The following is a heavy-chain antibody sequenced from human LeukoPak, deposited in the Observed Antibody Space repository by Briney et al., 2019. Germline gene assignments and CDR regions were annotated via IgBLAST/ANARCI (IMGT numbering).Heavy chain of an antibody. V-gene: IGHV3-15*01. J-gene: IGHJ4*02. CDR2: IKSKTDGGTT. CDR3: TTDRNYYGSGSYQYLPFDY. CDR1: GFTFSNAW. D-gene: IGHD3-10*01. Sequence: GGSLRLSCAASGFTFSNAWMSWVRQAPGKGLEWVGRIKSKTDGGTTDYAAPVKGRFTISRDDSKNTLYLQMNSLKTEDTAVYYCTTDRNYYGSGSYQYLPFDYWGQGTLVTVSS.